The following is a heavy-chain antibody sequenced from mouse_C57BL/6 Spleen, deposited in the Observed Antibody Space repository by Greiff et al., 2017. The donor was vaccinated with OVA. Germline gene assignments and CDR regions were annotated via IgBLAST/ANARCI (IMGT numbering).Heavy chain of an antibody. D-gene: IGHD2-4*01. CDR2: IHPNSGST. J-gene: IGHJ3*01. CDR1: GYTFTSYW. CDR3: AGGYDYDGGFAY. Sequence: QVQLQQSGAELVKPGASVKLSCKASGYTFTSYWMHWVKQRPGQGLEWIGMIHPNSGSTNYNEKFKSKATLTVDKSSSTAYMQLSSLTSEDSAVYYCAGGYDYDGGFAYWGQGTLVTVSA. V-gene: IGHV1-64*01.